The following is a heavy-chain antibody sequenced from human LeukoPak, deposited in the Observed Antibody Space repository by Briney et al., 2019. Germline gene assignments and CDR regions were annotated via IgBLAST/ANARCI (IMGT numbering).Heavy chain of an antibody. V-gene: IGHV5-10-1*01. D-gene: IGHD2-2*01. CDR1: GYSFTSYW. CDR2: IDPSDSCT. Sequence: GESLRISCKGSGYSFTSYWISWVRQMPGKGLEWMGRIDPSDSCTNYSPSFQGHVTISADKSISTAYLQWSSLKASDTAMYYCATRGDIVVVPASEYYFDYWGQGTLVTVSS. J-gene: IGHJ4*02. CDR3: ATRGDIVVVPASEYYFDY.